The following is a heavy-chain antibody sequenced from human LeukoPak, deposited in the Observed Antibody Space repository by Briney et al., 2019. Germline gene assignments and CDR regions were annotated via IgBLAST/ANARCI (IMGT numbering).Heavy chain of an antibody. Sequence: PSETLSLTCTVSGGSISSGGYYWSWIRQHPGKGLEWIGYIYYSGSTYYNPSLKSRVTISVDTSKNQFSLKLSSVTAADTAVYYCARCEGYCGGDCYSFRFDPWGQGTLVTVSS. CDR3: ARCEGYCGGDCYSFRFDP. V-gene: IGHV4-31*03. J-gene: IGHJ5*02. CDR1: GGSISSGGYY. D-gene: IGHD2-21*02. CDR2: IYYSGST.